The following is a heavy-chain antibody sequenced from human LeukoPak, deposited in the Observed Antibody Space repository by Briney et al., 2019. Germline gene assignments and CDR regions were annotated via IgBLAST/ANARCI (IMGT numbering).Heavy chain of an antibody. D-gene: IGHD2-8*01. CDR1: GGSISSSNW. CDR2: IYHSGGT. CDR3: ARVYCTNGVCYIFRSGAFDI. Sequence: SETLSLTCAVSGGSISSSNWWSWVRQPPGKGLEWIGEIYHSGGTTYNQSLKSRVTISVDKTKNQFSLKLSSVTAADTAVYYCARVYCTNGVCYIFRSGAFDIWGQGTMVTVSS. J-gene: IGHJ3*02. V-gene: IGHV4-4*02.